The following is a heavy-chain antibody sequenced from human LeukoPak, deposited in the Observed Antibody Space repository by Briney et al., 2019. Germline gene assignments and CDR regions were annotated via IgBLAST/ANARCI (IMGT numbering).Heavy chain of an antibody. V-gene: IGHV3-7*01. CDR2: IKQDGSEK. J-gene: IGHJ3*02. CDR3: ARGYYGDYGDEECDAFDI. D-gene: IGHD4-17*01. CDR1: GFTFSSYW. Sequence: GGSLRLSCAASGFTFSSYWMSWVRQAPGKGLEEVANIKQDGSEKYHVDSVKGRFTISSDNAKNSLDLQMNSLRAEDTSVYYCARGYYGDYGDEECDAFDIWGQGTMVTVSS.